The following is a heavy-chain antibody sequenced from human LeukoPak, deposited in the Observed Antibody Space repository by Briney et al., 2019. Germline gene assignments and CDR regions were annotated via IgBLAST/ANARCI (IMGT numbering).Heavy chain of an antibody. CDR1: GDSISSSSYY. CDR2: IYYSGST. Sequence: PSETLSLTCTVSGDSISSSSYYWGWIRQPPGRGLEWIGSIYYSGSTSYNPSLKSRVTISLDTSKNQFSLKLTSVTAADTAVYYCARGKSKFDYWGQGTLVTVSS. J-gene: IGHJ4*02. CDR3: ARGKSKFDY. V-gene: IGHV4-39*07.